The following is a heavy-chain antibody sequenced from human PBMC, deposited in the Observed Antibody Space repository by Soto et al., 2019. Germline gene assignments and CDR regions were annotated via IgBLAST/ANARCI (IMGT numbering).Heavy chain of an antibody. V-gene: IGHV1-18*01. J-gene: IGHJ4*02. CDR1: GYTFTSYG. Sequence: ASVKVSCKASGYTFTSYGISWVRQAPGQGLEWMGWISAYNGNTNYAQKLQGRVTMTTDTSTSTAYMELRSLRSDDTAVYYCARLRHGGYWGSMIYWGQGTLVTVSS. D-gene: IGHD5-12*01. CDR3: ARLRHGGYWGSMIY. CDR2: ISAYNGNT.